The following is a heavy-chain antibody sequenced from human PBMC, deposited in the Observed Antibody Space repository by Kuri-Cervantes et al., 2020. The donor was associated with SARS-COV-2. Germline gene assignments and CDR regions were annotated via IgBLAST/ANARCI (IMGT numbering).Heavy chain of an antibody. V-gene: IGHV3-30-3*02. Sequence: GESLKISCAASGFTFSSYAMHWVRQAPGKGLEWVAVISYDGSNKYYADSAKGRFTISRDNSKNTLSLQMNSLRAEDTAVYCCAKPLGYSGYDPPDYWGQGTLVTVSS. CDR3: AKPLGYSGYDPPDY. CDR1: GFTFSSYA. CDR2: ISYDGSNK. D-gene: IGHD5-12*01. J-gene: IGHJ4*02.